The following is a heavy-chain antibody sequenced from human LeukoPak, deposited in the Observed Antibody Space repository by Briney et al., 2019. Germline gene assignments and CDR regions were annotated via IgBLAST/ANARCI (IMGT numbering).Heavy chain of an antibody. CDR2: IYYSGST. J-gene: IGHJ4*02. D-gene: IGHD3-10*01. V-gene: IGHV4-59*12. Sequence: PSETLSLTCTVSGGSISSYYWSWIRQPPGKGLEWIGYIYYSGSTNYNPSLKSRVTISVDTSKNQFSLKLSSVTAADTAVYYCARVPLRRYARGWGYYFDYWGQGTLVTVSS. CDR3: ARVPLRRYARGWGYYFDY. CDR1: GGSISSYY.